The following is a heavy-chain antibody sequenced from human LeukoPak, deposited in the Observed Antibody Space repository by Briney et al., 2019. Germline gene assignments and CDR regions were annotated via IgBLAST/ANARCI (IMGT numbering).Heavy chain of an antibody. CDR2: IYPGDSDT. CDR1: GSSFTSYW. Sequence: GEPLKISFKGSGSSFTSYWIGWVRRMPGKGLEWMGIIYPGDSDTTYSPSFQGQVTISADKSINTAYLQWSSLKASDTAIYYCARGSGRLDVWGQGTTVTVSS. D-gene: IGHD3-10*01. V-gene: IGHV5-51*01. CDR3: ARGSGRLDV. J-gene: IGHJ6*02.